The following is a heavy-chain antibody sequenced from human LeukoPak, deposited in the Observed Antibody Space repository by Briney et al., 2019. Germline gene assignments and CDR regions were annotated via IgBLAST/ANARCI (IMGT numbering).Heavy chain of an antibody. Sequence: ASVKVPCKASGYTFTSYGISWVRQAPGQGLEWMGWISAYNGNTNYAQKLQGRVTMTTDTSTSTAYMELRSLRSDDTAVYYCARDPVPPLWTWEPFDYWGQGTLVTVSS. V-gene: IGHV1-18*01. CDR3: ARDPVPPLWTWEPFDY. D-gene: IGHD1-14*01. CDR2: ISAYNGNT. CDR1: GYTFTSYG. J-gene: IGHJ4*02.